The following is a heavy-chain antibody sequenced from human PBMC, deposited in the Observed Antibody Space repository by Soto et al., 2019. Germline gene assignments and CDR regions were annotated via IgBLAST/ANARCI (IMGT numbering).Heavy chain of an antibody. D-gene: IGHD1-26*01. Sequence: PSETLSLTCTVSGGSISSYYWSWIRQPPGKGLEWIGYIHYSGSTNYNPSLKSRVTISVDTSKNQFSLKLSSVTAADTAVYYCARDRESYNWFDPWGQGTLVTVSS. CDR3: ARDRESYNWFDP. V-gene: IGHV4-59*01. CDR1: GGSISSYY. CDR2: IHYSGST. J-gene: IGHJ5*02.